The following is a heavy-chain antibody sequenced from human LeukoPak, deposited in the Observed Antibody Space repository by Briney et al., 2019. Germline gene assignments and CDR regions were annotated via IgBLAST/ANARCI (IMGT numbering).Heavy chain of an antibody. CDR3: ARVPPSYGDYGGFYYMDV. V-gene: IGHV1-69*05. Sequence: SVKVSCKASGGTFSSYAISWVRQAPGQGLEWMGRIIPIFGTANYAQKFQGRVTITTDESTSTAYMELSSLRSEDTAVYYCARVPPSYGDYGGFYYMDVWGKGTTVTVSS. CDR1: GGTFSSYA. CDR2: IIPIFGTA. J-gene: IGHJ6*03. D-gene: IGHD4-17*01.